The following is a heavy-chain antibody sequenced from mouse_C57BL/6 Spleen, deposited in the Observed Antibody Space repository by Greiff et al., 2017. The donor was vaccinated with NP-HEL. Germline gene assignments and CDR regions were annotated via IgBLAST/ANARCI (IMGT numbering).Heavy chain of an antibody. D-gene: IGHD2-4*01. V-gene: IGHV14-4*01. CDR3: TTYDYEGYYFDC. CDR2: IDPENGDT. CDR1: GFNIKDDY. Sequence: VQLQQSGAELVRPGASVKLSCTASGFNIKDDYMHWVKQRPEQGLEWIGWIDPENGDTEYAPKFKGKATITAVTSSNTAYLQLSSLTSEDTAVYYCTTYDYEGYYFDCWGKGPTLTVSS. J-gene: IGHJ2*01.